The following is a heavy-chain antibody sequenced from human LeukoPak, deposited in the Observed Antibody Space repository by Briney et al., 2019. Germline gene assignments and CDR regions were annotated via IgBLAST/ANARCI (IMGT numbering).Heavy chain of an antibody. V-gene: IGHV1-69*04. CDR2: IIPILGIA. CDR3: ARIIVGATIGYFDY. Sequence: SVKVSCKASGGIFSSYAISWVRQAPGQGLEWMGRIIPILGIANYAQKFQGRVTITADKSTSTAYMDLSSLRSEDTAVYYCARIIVGATIGYFDYWGQGTLVTVSS. J-gene: IGHJ4*02. D-gene: IGHD1-26*01. CDR1: GGIFSSYA.